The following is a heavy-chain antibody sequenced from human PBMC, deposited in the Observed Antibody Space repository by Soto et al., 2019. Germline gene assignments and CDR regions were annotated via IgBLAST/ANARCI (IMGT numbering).Heavy chain of an antibody. CDR2: IWYNGSKK. CDR1: GFTFSSYG. D-gene: IGHD1-26*01. Sequence: QVQLVESGGGVVQPGRSLRLSCAASGFTFSSYGFHWVRQAPGKGLEWVAVIWYNGSKKYYADAVKGRFTISRDNSKNTLYLQMNSLRVEDTAMYYCARDVGIVGATLDYWGQGTLATVSS. V-gene: IGHV3-33*01. CDR3: ARDVGIVGATLDY. J-gene: IGHJ4*02.